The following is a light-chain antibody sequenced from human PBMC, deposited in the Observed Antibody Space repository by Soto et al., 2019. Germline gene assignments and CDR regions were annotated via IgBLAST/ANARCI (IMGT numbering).Light chain of an antibody. V-gene: IGKV2-28*01. CDR3: MQALQTRT. CDR1: QSLLHNNGYNY. Sequence: EILLTQSPLSLPVTPGWPASISCRSSQSLLHNNGYNYLDWYLRKPGQSPQLLIYLGSNRSSGVPDRFSGSGSGTDFTLKISRVEPEDVGVYYCMQALQTRTFGQGTKVDIK. J-gene: IGKJ1*01. CDR2: LGS.